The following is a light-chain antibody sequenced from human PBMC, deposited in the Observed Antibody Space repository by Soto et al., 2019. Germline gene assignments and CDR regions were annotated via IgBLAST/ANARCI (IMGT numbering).Light chain of an antibody. J-gene: IGLJ1*01. CDR1: SSDVGAYNY. Sequence: QSALTQPASVSGSPGESITISCTGTSSDVGAYNYVSWYQQDPGKATKLMIYDVSSRPSGVSNRFSGSKSGHTASLTISGLQAEDEADYYCTSYTSSSTYVFGTGTKGTVL. CDR3: TSYTSSSTYV. V-gene: IGLV2-14*01. CDR2: DVS.